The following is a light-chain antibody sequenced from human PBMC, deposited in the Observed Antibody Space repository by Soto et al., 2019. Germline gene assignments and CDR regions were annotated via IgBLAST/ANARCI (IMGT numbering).Light chain of an antibody. CDR2: DAS. CDR3: HQYNNWPLYT. CDR1: QSISRN. J-gene: IGKJ2*01. Sequence: EIVMKQSPATLSVSPGERATLSCRASQSISRNLAWYQQRPGRAPRLLIYDASTRATDIPARFSGSGSGTEFTLTISSLQSEDFAVYYCHQYNNWPLYTFGQGTKLEIK. V-gene: IGKV3-15*01.